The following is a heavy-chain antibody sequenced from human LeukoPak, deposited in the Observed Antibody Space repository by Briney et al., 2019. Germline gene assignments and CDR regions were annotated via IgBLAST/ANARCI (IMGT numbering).Heavy chain of an antibody. Sequence: PSETLSLTCTVSGGSINSYYWTWIRQPPGKGLEWIGYICHSGNTNYNPSLKSRVTISVDTSKDQFSLKVSSVTAADTAVYYCARHSSSSRGWFDPWGQGTLVTVSS. CDR1: GGSINSYY. CDR3: ARHSSSSRGWFDP. CDR2: ICHSGNT. J-gene: IGHJ5*02. V-gene: IGHV4-59*01. D-gene: IGHD6-6*01.